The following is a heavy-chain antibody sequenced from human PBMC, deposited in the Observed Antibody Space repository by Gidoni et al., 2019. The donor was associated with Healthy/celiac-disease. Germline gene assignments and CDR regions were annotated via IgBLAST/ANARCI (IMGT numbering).Heavy chain of an antibody. V-gene: IGHV3-7*01. CDR3: ARDPARATVVTEGDAFDI. Sequence: VQLVESGGGLVQPGGSLRLSCAASGFTFSTSWMGWVRQAPGKGLEWVANIKQDGSEKYYVDSVKGRFTISRDNAKNSLYLQMNSLRAEDTAVYYCARDPARATVVTEGDAFDIWGQGTMVTVSS. CDR1: GFTFSTSW. CDR2: IKQDGSEK. J-gene: IGHJ3*02. D-gene: IGHD4-17*01.